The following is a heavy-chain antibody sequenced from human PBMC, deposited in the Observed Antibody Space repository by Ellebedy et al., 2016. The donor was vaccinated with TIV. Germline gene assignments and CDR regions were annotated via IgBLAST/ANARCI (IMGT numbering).Heavy chain of an antibody. CDR3: ARGSMGLDR. CDR2: ISAGGGYI. CDR1: GFTFLTYS. Sequence: PGGSLRLSCAASGFTFLTYSFHGVRPAPGKGLEWVSSISAGGGYINYADSVRGRFTISRDNANNSLYLQMKSMRAEDTAVYYCARGSMGLDRWGQGTLVTVSS. V-gene: IGHV3-21*01. D-gene: IGHD2-8*01. J-gene: IGHJ5*02.